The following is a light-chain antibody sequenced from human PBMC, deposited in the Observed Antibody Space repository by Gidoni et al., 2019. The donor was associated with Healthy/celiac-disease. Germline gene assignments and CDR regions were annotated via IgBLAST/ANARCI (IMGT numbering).Light chain of an antibody. CDR1: SSDVGGYNY. CDR2: NVS. CDR3: SSYTSSSTLGV. J-gene: IGLJ2*01. Sequence: QSALTQPASVSRPPGQSITISCTGTSSDVGGYNYVSWYQQHPGKAPNLMIYNVSNRPSGVSNRFSGSKSGNTASLTISGLQAEDESDYYCSSYTSSSTLGVFGGGTKLTVL. V-gene: IGLV2-14*01.